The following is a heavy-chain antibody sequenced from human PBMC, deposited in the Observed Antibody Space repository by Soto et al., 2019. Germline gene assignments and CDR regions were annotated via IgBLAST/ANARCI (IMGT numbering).Heavy chain of an antibody. Sequence: PGGSLRLSCAASGFTFSSYAMNWVRQAPGKGLEWVSTITGSGGTTYYADSVKGRFIISRDNSKHTLYLQMNSLRTEDTAIFYCAKSLDLLLIPTVFDYWGQGALVTVSS. J-gene: IGHJ4*02. CDR3: AKSLDLLLIPTVFDY. D-gene: IGHD2-15*01. CDR1: GFTFSSYA. CDR2: ITGSGGTT. V-gene: IGHV3-23*01.